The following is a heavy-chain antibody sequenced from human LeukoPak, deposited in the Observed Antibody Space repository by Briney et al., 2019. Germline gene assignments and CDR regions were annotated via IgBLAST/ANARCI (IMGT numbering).Heavy chain of an antibody. CDR3: AKDVLLDTIFGVVLEY. V-gene: IGHV3-23*01. CDR1: GFSFNNYA. Sequence: GGSLRLSCAASGFSFNNYAMTWVRQAPGKGLEWVSSISGSTISTYYSDSVKGRFTISRDNSKNTMYLEMNRLRAEDTAIYYCAKDVLLDTIFGVVLEYWGQGSLVTVSS. CDR2: ISGSTIST. D-gene: IGHD3-3*01. J-gene: IGHJ4*02.